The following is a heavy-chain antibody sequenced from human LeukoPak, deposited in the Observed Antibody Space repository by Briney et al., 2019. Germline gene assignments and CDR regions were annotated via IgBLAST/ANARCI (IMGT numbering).Heavy chain of an antibody. CDR3: ARTYYDSSGYYSQFDY. CDR2: IYYSGST. V-gene: IGHV4-39*01. Sequence: SETLSLTCTVSGGSISSSSYYWGWTRQPPGKGLEWIGSIYYSGSTYYNPSLKSRVTISVDKSKNQFSLKLSSVTAADTAVYYCARTYYDSSGYYSQFDYWGQGTLVTVSS. D-gene: IGHD3-22*01. J-gene: IGHJ4*02. CDR1: GGSISSSSYY.